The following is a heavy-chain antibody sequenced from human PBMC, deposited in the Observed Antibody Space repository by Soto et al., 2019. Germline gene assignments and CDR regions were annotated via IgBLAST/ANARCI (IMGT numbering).Heavy chain of an antibody. D-gene: IGHD6-25*01. CDR2: INHSGST. J-gene: IGHJ6*02. CDR3: ARGPADMDV. Sequence: SETLSLTCAVYGGSFSGYYWSWIRQPPGKGLEWIGEINHSGSTNYNPSLKSRVTISVDTSKNQFSLKLSSVTAADTAVYYCARGPADMDVWGQGTTVTSP. V-gene: IGHV4-34*01. CDR1: GGSFSGYY.